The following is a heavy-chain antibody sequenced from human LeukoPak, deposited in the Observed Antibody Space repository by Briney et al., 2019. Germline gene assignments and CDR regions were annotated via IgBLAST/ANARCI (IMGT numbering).Heavy chain of an antibody. CDR1: GGSISSYY. Sequence: SETLSLTCTVSGGSISSYYWSWIRQPPGMGLEWIGYIYYSGSTNYNPSLKSRVTISVDTSKNQFSLKLSSVTAADTAVYYCARQGQVGAYKWFDPWGQGTLVTVSS. D-gene: IGHD1-26*01. J-gene: IGHJ5*02. V-gene: IGHV4-59*08. CDR2: IYYSGST. CDR3: ARQGQVGAYKWFDP.